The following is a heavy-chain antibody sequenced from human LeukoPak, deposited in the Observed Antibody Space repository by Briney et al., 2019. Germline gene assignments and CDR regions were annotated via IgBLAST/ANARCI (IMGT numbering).Heavy chain of an antibody. J-gene: IGHJ4*02. CDR3: AKVLEDYYDSSPLDY. D-gene: IGHD3-22*01. CDR1: GFTFSSYW. V-gene: IGHV3-74*01. CDR2: INSDGSTT. Sequence: GGSLRLSCAASGFTFSSYWMHWVRQAPGKGLVWVPLINSDGSTTTYADSVKGRFTISRDNAKNTLYLQMNSLRAEDTAVYYCAKVLEDYYDSSPLDYWGQGTLVTVSS.